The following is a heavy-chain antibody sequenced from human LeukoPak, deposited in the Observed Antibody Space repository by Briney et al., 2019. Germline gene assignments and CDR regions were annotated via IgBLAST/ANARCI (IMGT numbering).Heavy chain of an antibody. CDR1: GGSISSSSYY. V-gene: IGHV4-39*01. D-gene: IGHD3-10*01. CDR2: IYYSGST. Sequence: SETLSLTCTVSGGSISSSSYYWGWIRQPPGKDLEWIGTIYYSGSTYYNPSLKSRVTISADTSKNQFSLKLTSVTAADASIYYCARHDYYGSLNWFDPWGQGTLVTVSS. CDR3: ARHDYYGSLNWFDP. J-gene: IGHJ5*02.